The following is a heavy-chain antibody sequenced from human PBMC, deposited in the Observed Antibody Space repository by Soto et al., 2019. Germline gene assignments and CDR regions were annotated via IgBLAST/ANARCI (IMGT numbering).Heavy chain of an antibody. CDR1: GGSISSGGYY. V-gene: IGHV4-31*03. D-gene: IGHD5-12*01. J-gene: IGHJ4*02. CDR3: ARGDPDIVATIADNFDY. CDR2: IYYSGST. Sequence: QVQLQESGPGLVKPSQTLSLTCTVSGGSISSGGYYWSWIRQHPGKGLEWIGYIYYSGSTYYNPSLKSRVTISVDTSKNQFSLKLTSVTAADTAVYYCARGDPDIVATIADNFDYWGQGTLVTVSS.